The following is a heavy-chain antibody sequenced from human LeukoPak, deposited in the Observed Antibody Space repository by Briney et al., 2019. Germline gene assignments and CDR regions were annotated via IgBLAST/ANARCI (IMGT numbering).Heavy chain of an antibody. Sequence: ASVKVSCKASGYTFTSYYMHWVRQAPGKGLEWMGGFDPEDGETIYAQKFQGRVTMTKDTSTDTAYMELSSLRSEDTAVYYCATEGGTVVVPAAISSWGQGTLVTVSS. D-gene: IGHD2-2*02. CDR1: GYTFTSYY. J-gene: IGHJ5*02. V-gene: IGHV1-24*01. CDR3: ATEGGTVVVPAAISS. CDR2: FDPEDGET.